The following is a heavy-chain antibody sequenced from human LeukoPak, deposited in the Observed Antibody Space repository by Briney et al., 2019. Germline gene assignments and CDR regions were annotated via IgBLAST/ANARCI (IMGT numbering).Heavy chain of an antibody. V-gene: IGHV3-20*04. J-gene: IGHJ4*02. D-gene: IGHD6-19*01. CDR3: ARAGARGIAVAVYFDY. Sequence: PGGSLRLSCAASGFTFDDYGMGWVRQAPGKGLEWVSGINWNGGSTGYADSVKGRFTISRDNAKNSLYLQMNSLRAEDTAVYYCARAGARGIAVAVYFDYWGQGTLVTVSS. CDR1: GFTFDDYG. CDR2: INWNGGST.